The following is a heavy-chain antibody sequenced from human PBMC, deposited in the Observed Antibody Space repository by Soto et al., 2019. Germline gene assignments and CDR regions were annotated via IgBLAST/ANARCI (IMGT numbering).Heavy chain of an antibody. CDR1: GYDFTTYG. CDR2: ISAHNGNT. CDR3: ARGRYGDY. V-gene: IGHV1-18*01. D-gene: IGHD1-1*01. Sequence: QVHLVQSGAEVKKPGASVKVSCKGSGYDFTTYGITWVRQAPGQGLEWMAWISAHNGNTDYAQKLQGRVTVTRDTSTSTAYMGVRSLSYDDTAGEYCARGRYGDYWGQGVLVTVSS. J-gene: IGHJ4*02.